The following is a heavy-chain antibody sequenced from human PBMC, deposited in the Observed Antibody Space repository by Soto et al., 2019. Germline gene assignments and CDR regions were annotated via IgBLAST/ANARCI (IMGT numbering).Heavy chain of an antibody. CDR1: GYSISSGYY. V-gene: IGHV4-38-2*01. CDR3: ARGSSSSDY. CDR2: IYHSGST. J-gene: IGHJ4*02. D-gene: IGHD6-6*01. Sequence: SETLSLTCAVSGYSISSGYYWGWIRQPPGKGLEWIGSIYHSGSTYYNPFLKSRVTISVDTSKNQFSLKLSSVTAADTAVYYCARGSSSSDYWSQGTLVTVSS.